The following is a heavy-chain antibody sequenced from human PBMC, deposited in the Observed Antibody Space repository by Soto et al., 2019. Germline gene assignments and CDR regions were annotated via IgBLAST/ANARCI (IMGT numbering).Heavy chain of an antibody. CDR3: ATRTITLPH. Sequence: EVHLVESRGGLVQPGGSLRLSCAASRFAVSDNYMSWVRQAPGKGLEFVSLIYSGGTTSYADSVKGRFTISRDNSKNTLYLQMNNLSAEDTAVYYCATRTITLPHWGQGTLVTVSS. V-gene: IGHV3-66*01. CDR1: RFAVSDNY. D-gene: IGHD5-12*01. CDR2: IYSGGTT. J-gene: IGHJ4*02.